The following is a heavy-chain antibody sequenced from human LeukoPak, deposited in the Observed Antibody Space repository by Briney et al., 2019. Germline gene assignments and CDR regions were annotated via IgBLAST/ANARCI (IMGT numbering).Heavy chain of an antibody. CDR1: GYTFTSYG. CDR3: ARDSLDEYSSSSCDY. CDR2: ISAYNGNT. J-gene: IGHJ4*02. D-gene: IGHD6-6*01. V-gene: IGHV1-18*01. Sequence: ASVKVSCKASGYTFTSYGISWVRQAPGQGLEWMGWISAYNGNTNYAQKLQGRVTMTTDTSTSTAYMELRSLRSDDTAVYYCARDSLDEYSSSSCDYWGQGTLVTVPS.